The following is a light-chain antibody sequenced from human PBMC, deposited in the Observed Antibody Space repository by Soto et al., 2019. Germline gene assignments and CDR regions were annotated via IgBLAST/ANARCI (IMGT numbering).Light chain of an antibody. CDR3: QQFSSYPLT. CDR2: DAS. J-gene: IGKJ4*01. Sequence: EFVLTQSPGTVSFSPGERATLSCRASQTVRNNYLAWYQQKPGQAPRLLIYDASSRATGIPDRFSGGGSGTDFTLTISRLEPEDFAVYYCQQFSSYPLTFGGGTKVDI. V-gene: IGKV3-20*01. CDR1: QTVRNNY.